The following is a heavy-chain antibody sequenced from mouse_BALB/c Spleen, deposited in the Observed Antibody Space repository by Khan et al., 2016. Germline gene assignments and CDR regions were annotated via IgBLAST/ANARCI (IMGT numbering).Heavy chain of an antibody. CDR1: GYSITSGYY. J-gene: IGHJ2*01. CDR2: ISYDGSN. D-gene: IGHD2-2*01. Sequence: EVKLEVSGPGLVKPSQSLSLTCSVTGYSITSGYYWNWIRQFPGNKLEWMGYISYDGSNNYNPSLKNRISITRDTSKNQFFLKLNSVTTEDTATYYCARGLHYFDYWGQGTTLTVSS. CDR3: ARGLHYFDY. V-gene: IGHV3-6*02.